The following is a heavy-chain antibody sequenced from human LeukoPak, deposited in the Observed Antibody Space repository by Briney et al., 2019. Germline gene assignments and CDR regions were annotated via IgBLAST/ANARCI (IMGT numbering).Heavy chain of an antibody. J-gene: IGHJ3*02. D-gene: IGHD4-17*01. CDR2: IYYSGST. Sequence: PSETLSLTCTVSGGSLSSYYWSWVRQPPGKGLEWIGYIYYSGSTNYNPSLKSRVTISVDTSKNQFSLKLSSVTAADTAVYYCARRHTVANAFDIWGQGTMVTVSS. V-gene: IGHV4-59*08. CDR1: GGSLSSYY. CDR3: ARRHTVANAFDI.